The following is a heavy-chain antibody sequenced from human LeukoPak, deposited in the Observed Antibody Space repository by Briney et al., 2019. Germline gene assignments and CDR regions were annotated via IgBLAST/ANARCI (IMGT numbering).Heavy chain of an antibody. J-gene: IGHJ4*02. CDR1: GYTFTSYA. D-gene: IGHD7-27*01. CDR3: ARGPLGRNGDYFGN. CDR2: INAGNGNT. V-gene: IGHV1-3*01. Sequence: ASVKVSCKASGYTFTSYAIQWVRQAPGQRLEWMGWINAGNGNTKYSQNLQGRVTITRDTSASTAYMELSSLRSEDTAVYYCARGPLGRNGDYFGNWGQGTLVTVSS.